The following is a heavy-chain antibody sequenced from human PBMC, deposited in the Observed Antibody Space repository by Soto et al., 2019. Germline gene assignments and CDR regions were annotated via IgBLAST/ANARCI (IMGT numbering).Heavy chain of an antibody. D-gene: IGHD2-21*01. CDR3: ARAGDDPWAFDI. V-gene: IGHV3-21*01. CDR2: ISSSSSYI. J-gene: IGHJ3*02. CDR1: GFSVSSYS. Sequence: GGSLRLSCAASGFSVSSYSMNWVRQAPGKGLEWVSSISSSSSYIYYADSVKGRLTISRDNAKNSLYLQMNSLRAEDTAVYYCARAGDDPWAFDIWGQGTMVTVSS.